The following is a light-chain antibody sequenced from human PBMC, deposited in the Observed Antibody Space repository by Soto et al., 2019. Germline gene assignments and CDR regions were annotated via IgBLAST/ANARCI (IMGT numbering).Light chain of an antibody. V-gene: IGKV3-11*01. CDR2: DAS. J-gene: IGKJ5*01. Sequence: EIVLTQSPGTLSLSPGSRATLSCRASQSVSSYLAWYQQKPGQAPRLLIYDASNRATGIPARFSGSGSGTDFTLTISSLEPEDFAVYYCQQRSNWLITFGQGTRLEIK. CDR3: QQRSNWLIT. CDR1: QSVSSY.